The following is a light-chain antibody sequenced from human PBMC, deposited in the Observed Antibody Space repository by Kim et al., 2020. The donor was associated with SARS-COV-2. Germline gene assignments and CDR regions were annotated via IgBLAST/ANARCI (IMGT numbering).Light chain of an antibody. Sequence: QSVLTQPRSVSGSPGQSVTISCTGTSSDVGGNNYVSWYQQHPDKAPKLMIYDVNNRPSGVPDRFSGSKSGNTASLTISGLHPEDEADYYCCSYGGTYVFGTGTKVTVL. CDR1: SSDVGGNNY. CDR3: CSYGGTYV. V-gene: IGLV2-11*01. J-gene: IGLJ1*01. CDR2: DVN.